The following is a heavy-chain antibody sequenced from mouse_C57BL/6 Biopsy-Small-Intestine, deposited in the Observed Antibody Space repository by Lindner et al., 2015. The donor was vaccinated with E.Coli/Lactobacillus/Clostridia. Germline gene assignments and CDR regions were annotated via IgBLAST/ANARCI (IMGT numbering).Heavy chain of an antibody. Sequence: SVKVSCKASGYTLPAMVSAGCGQAPGQGLEWMGWISAYNGNTNYAQKLQGRVTMTTDTSTSTAYMELRSLRSDDTAVYYCARGRREYSSSWYDYWGQGTLVTVSS. J-gene: IGHJ4*01. V-gene: IGHV1S61*01. CDR1: GYTLPAMV. CDR3: ARGRREYSSSWYDY. D-gene: IGHD6-1*01. CDR2: ISAYNGNT.